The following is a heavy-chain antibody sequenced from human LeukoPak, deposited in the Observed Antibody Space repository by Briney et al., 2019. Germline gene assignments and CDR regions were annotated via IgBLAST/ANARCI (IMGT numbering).Heavy chain of an antibody. CDR1: GYTLTELS. D-gene: IGHD3-10*02. Sequence: APVKVSCKVSGYTLTELSMHWVRQAPGKGLEWMGGFDPEDGETIYAQKFQGRVTMTEDTSTDTAYMELSSLRSEDTAVYYCATGLARWLGVFEEGFWGQGTLVTVSS. J-gene: IGHJ4*02. V-gene: IGHV1-24*01. CDR3: ATGLARWLGVFEEGF. CDR2: FDPEDGET.